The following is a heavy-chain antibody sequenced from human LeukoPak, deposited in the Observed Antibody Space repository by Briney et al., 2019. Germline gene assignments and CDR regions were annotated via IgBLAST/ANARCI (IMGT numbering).Heavy chain of an antibody. CDR2: ISYDGSNK. CDR1: GFTFSSYA. D-gene: IGHD1-26*01. CDR3: ARVGSGSYLYYFDY. V-gene: IGHV3-30*04. J-gene: IGHJ4*02. Sequence: GGSLRLSCAASGFTFSSYAMHWVRQAPGKGLEWVAVISYDGSNKYYADSVKGRFTISRDNAKNSLYLQMNSLRAEDTALYYCARVGSGSYLYYFDYWGQGTLVTVSS.